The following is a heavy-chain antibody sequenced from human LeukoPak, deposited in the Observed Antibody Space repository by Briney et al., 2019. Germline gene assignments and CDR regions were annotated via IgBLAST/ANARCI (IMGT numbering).Heavy chain of an antibody. CDR1: GFTFSYYY. CDR3: ARDLSYYDSSGSQRSAEYFQH. CDR2: ISGSGSTI. Sequence: GGSLRLSCAASGFTFSYYYMSWIRQAPGKGLEWVAYISGSGSTIYYSDSVKGRFTISRDNAKNSLYLQMNSLRAEDTAVYYCARDLSYYDSSGSQRSAEYFQHWGQGTLVTVSS. J-gene: IGHJ1*01. V-gene: IGHV3-11*04. D-gene: IGHD3-22*01.